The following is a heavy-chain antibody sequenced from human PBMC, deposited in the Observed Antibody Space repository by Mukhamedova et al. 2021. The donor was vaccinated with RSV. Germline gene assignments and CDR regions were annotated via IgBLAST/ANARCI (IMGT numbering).Heavy chain of an antibody. Sequence: DSYTNYSPSFQGHVTISADKSSSTAYLQWSSLKASDTAMYYCARLSSSWLDYWGQGTLVTVSS. CDR2: DSYT. V-gene: IGHV5-10-1*01. D-gene: IGHD6-13*01. J-gene: IGHJ4*02. CDR3: ARLSSSWLDY.